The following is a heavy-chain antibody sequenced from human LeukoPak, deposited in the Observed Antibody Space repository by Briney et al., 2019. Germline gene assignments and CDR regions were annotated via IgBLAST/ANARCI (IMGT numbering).Heavy chain of an antibody. CDR3: ARSSIVGASRAYYYGMDV. J-gene: IGHJ6*02. V-gene: IGHV1-8*01. CDR1: GYTFTSYD. D-gene: IGHD1-26*01. CDR2: MNPNSGNT. Sequence: ASVKVSCKASGYTFTSYDINWVRPATGQGLEWMGWMNPNSGNTGYAQKFQGRVTMTRNTSISTAYMELSSLRSEDTAVYYCARSSIVGASRAYYYGMDVWGQGTTVTVSS.